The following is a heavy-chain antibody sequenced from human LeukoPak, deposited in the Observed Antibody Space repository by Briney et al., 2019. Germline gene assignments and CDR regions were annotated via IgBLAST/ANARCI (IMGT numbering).Heavy chain of an antibody. CDR3: ARGRADSSGYPFDY. J-gene: IGHJ4*02. V-gene: IGHV4-4*02. CDR1: GGSISSSNW. CDR2: IYHSGST. D-gene: IGHD3-22*01. Sequence: PSGTLSLTCAVSGGSISSSNWWSWVRQPPGKGLEWIGEIYHSGSTNYNPSLKSRVTISVDKSKNQFSLKLSSVTAADTAVYYCARGRADSSGYPFDYWGQGTLVTVSS.